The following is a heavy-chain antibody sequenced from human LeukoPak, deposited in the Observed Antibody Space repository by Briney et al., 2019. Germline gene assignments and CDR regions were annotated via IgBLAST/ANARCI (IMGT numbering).Heavy chain of an antibody. D-gene: IGHD6-13*01. Sequence: SETLSLTCTVSGGSLSHYFWSWLRQPPGKGLEWIGYIYYSGSTNYNPSLKSRVTISVDTSKNQFSLKLSSVTAADTAVYYCARGFSSSWYDYYYYYYMDVWGKGTTVTISS. CDR1: GGSLSHYF. CDR2: IYYSGST. V-gene: IGHV4-59*01. CDR3: ARGFSSSWYDYYYYYYMDV. J-gene: IGHJ6*03.